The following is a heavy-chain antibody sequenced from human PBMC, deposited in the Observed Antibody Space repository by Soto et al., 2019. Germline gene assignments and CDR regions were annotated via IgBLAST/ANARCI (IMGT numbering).Heavy chain of an antibody. CDR1: GFSFSKYA. CDR3: AKDAVYGDGLWLVAD. V-gene: IGHV3-23*01. CDR2: ITGSGGTI. D-gene: IGHD2-21*02. Sequence: DVQLLESGGGLVQPGGSLRLSCEASGFSFSKYAMIWVRQAPGKGQEWVSGITGSGGTIEYAASVKGRFTISRDNSKNTVYLQMNSLRAEDTAMYYCAKDAVYGDGLWLVADWGQGTLVTVS. J-gene: IGHJ4*02.